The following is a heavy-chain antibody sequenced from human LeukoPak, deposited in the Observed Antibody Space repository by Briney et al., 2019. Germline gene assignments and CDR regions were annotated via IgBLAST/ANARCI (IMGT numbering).Heavy chain of an antibody. V-gene: IGHV4-59*01. CDR3: ARYRGASTSSFDY. J-gene: IGHJ4*02. D-gene: IGHD3-10*01. CDR1: GGSISSYY. Sequence: PSETLSLTCTVSGGSISSYYWSWIRQPPGKGLEWIGCIYYSGSTNYNPSLKSRVTISVDTSKNQFSLKLSSVTAADTAVYYCARYRGASTSSFDYWGQGTLVTVSS. CDR2: IYYSGST.